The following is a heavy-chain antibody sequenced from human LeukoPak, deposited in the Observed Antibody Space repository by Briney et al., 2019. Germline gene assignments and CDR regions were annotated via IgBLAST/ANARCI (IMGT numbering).Heavy chain of an antibody. V-gene: IGHV3-23*01. CDR2: ISGSGGST. Sequence: GGSLRFSCAAPGFTFSSYAMSWVRQAPGKGLEWVSAISGSGGSTYYADSVKGRFTISGDTSKNTLYLQMNSLRAEDTAVYYCAKEVRSGSYFDYWGQGTLVTVSS. CDR3: AKEVRSGSYFDY. CDR1: GFTFSSYA. J-gene: IGHJ4*02. D-gene: IGHD3-3*01.